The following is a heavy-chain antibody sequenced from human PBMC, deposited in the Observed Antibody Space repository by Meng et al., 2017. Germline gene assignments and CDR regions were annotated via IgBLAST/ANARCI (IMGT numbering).Heavy chain of an antibody. CDR2: ISSSGSTI. CDR1: GFTFSDYY. J-gene: IGHJ3*02. CDR3: ARDRGWELLNPLDI. Sequence: GESLKISCAASGFTFSDYYMSWIRQAPGKGLEWVSYISSSGSTIYYADSVKGRFTISRDNAKNSLYLQMNSLRAEDTAVYYCARDRGWELLNPLDIWGQGTMVTVS. V-gene: IGHV3-11*04. D-gene: IGHD1-26*01.